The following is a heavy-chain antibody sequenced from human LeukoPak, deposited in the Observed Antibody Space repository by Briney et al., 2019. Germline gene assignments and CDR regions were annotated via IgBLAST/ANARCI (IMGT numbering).Heavy chain of an antibody. V-gene: IGHV4-31*03. CDR1: DGSISSGGYY. CDR3: ARNYYFDL. Sequence: SQTLSLTCTVSDGSISSGGYYWSWLRQHPGKGVEWIGYIYYSGSTYYNPSLRSRVTISGDTSKNQFSLRLSSVTAADTAVYYCARNYYFDLWGQGTLVTVSS. J-gene: IGHJ4*02. CDR2: IYYSGST.